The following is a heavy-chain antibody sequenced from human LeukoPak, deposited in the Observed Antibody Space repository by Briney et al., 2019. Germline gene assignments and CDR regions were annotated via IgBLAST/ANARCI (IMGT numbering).Heavy chain of an antibody. CDR1: GFTFSSYE. D-gene: IGHD3-10*01. CDR2: ISSSGSTI. J-gene: IGHJ6*02. V-gene: IGHV3-48*03. CDR3: ARSLPRGPLASLTTVRGVIPSRANYNGMDV. Sequence: PGGSLRLSCAASGFTFSSYEMSWVRQAPGKGLEWVSYISSSGSTIYYADSVKGRFTISRDNAKNSLFLEMNSLRAEDTAVYYCARSLPRGPLASLTTVRGVIPSRANYNGMDVWGQGTTVTVSS.